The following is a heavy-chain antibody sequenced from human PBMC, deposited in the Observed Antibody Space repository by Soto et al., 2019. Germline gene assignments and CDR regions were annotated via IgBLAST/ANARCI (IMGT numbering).Heavy chain of an antibody. J-gene: IGHJ4*02. D-gene: IGHD5-12*01. CDR1: GFTVSSNY. Sequence: EVQLVESGGGLVQPGGSLRLSCAASGFTVSSNYMSWVRQAPGKGLEWVSVIYSGGSTYYADSVKGRFTISRDNSKNTLYLQLISLRAEDTAVYYCARDLATPELLDYWCQGNLVTVSS. CDR2: IYSGGST. CDR3: ARDLATPELLDY. V-gene: IGHV3-66*01.